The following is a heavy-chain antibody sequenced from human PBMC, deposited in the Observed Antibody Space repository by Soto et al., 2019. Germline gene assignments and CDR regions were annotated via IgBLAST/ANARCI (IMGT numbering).Heavy chain of an antibody. D-gene: IGHD1-1*01. CDR2: MNQDGNRK. J-gene: IGHJ5*02. V-gene: IGHV3-7*03. Sequence: EGQLVESGGALVQPGGSLTLSCAASGFSFSNYWMSWVRQAPGKGLEWVANMNQDGNRKNYVDSVRGRFTISRDNAKKTLYLQMNSLRVEDTAFYYCASGSSVEPPWSQGTLVTVSS. CDR3: ASGSSVEPP. CDR1: GFSFSNYW.